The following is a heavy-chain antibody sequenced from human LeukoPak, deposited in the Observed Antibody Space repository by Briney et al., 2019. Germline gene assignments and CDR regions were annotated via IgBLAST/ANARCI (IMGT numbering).Heavy chain of an antibody. J-gene: IGHJ6*03. D-gene: IGHD5-18*01. CDR1: GYTFTGYY. Sequence: GASVKVSCKASGYTFTGYYMHWVRQAPGQGLEWMGGIIPIFGTANYAQKFQGRVTITADKSTSTAYMELSSLRSEDTAVYYCARDRGGYSWGYMDVWGKGTTVTVSS. CDR2: IIPIFGTA. CDR3: ARDRGGYSWGYMDV. V-gene: IGHV1-69*06.